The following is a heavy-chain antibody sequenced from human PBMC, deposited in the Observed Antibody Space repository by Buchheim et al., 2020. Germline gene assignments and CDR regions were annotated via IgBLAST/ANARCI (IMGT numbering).Heavy chain of an antibody. D-gene: IGHD3-22*01. Sequence: EVQLVESGGGLVQPGGSLRLACAASGFTFSSYWMHWGRQAPGKGLVCVARINSDGRTTTYADSVKGRFTISRDNAMNTLYLQMNSLRAEDTAVYYCVTSGSYYYYAMDVWGQGTT. CDR1: GFTFSSYW. CDR3: VTSGSYYYYAMDV. J-gene: IGHJ6*02. CDR2: INSDGRTT. V-gene: IGHV3-74*01.